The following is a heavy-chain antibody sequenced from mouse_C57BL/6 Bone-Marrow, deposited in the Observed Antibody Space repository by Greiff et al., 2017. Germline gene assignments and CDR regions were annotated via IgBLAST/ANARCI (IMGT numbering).Heavy chain of an antibody. J-gene: IGHJ4*01. CDR2: ISSGSSTI. CDR1: GFTFSDYG. V-gene: IGHV5-17*01. D-gene: IGHD1-1*01. Sequence: DVKLVESGGGLVKPGGSLKLSCAASGFTFSDYGMHWVRQAPEKGLEWVAYISSGSSTIYYADTVKGRFTISRDNAKNTLFLQMTSLRSEDTAMYYCASGGYYGSSFYAMDYWGQGTSVTVSS. CDR3: ASGGYYGSSFYAMDY.